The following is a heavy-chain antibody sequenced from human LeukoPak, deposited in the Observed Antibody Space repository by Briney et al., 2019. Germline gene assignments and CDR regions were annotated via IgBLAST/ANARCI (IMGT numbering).Heavy chain of an antibody. D-gene: IGHD3-10*01. Sequence: SETLSLTCAVPGYSISRGYEWGWTRTRQGKGWEGIGIIYDSGSTHYKPSLKRGVTTSVETSKNTFCMRIRSVTAADPTVYYCSRDPRVYGSGRYYNGGDMYFYYGMDVWGKGTTVTVSS. CDR3: SRDPRVYGSGRYYNGGDMYFYYGMDV. CDR2: IYDSGST. CDR1: GYSISRGYE. J-gene: IGHJ6*04. V-gene: IGHV4-38-2*02.